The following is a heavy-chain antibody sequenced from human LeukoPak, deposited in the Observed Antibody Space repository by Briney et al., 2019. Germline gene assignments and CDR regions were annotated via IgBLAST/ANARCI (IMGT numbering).Heavy chain of an antibody. CDR3: ARRYYYGSGSYYNGGFDP. J-gene: IGHJ5*02. V-gene: IGHV4-59*08. CDR2: IYYSGST. CDR1: GGSISSYY. D-gene: IGHD3-10*01. Sequence: SETLSLTCTVSGGSISSYYWSWVRQPPGKGLGWIGYIYYSGSTNYNPSLKSRVTISVDTSKNQFSLKLSSVTAADTAVYYCARRYYYGSGSYYNGGFDPWGQGTLVTVSS.